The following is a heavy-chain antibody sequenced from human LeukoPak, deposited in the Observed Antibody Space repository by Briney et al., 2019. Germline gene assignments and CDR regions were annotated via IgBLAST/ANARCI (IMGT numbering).Heavy chain of an antibody. CDR1: GVTLSRYA. CDR3: AKDLIRNDY. J-gene: IGHJ4*02. V-gene: IGHV3-23*01. D-gene: IGHD1-14*01. CDR2: ISGSGGST. Sequence: GGSLRLSCAPSGVTLSRYAMTCGRQTPGKGLEWVSAISGSGGSTYYADSVKGRFTISRDNSKNTLYLQMNSLRAEDTAVYYCAKDLIRNDYWGQGTLVTVSS.